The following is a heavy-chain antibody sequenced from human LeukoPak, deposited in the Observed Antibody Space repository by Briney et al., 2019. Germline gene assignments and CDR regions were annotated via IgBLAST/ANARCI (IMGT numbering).Heavy chain of an antibody. V-gene: IGHV1-46*01. CDR3: ARSIGVGALDY. CDR2: INPSGGST. J-gene: IGHJ4*02. Sequence: ASVKVSCKASGYTFTSYYMHWVRQAPGQGLEWMGIINPSGGSTSYAQKFQGRVTMTGDTSTSTVYMELSSLRSEDTAVYYCARSIGVGALDYWGQGTLVTVSS. CDR1: GYTFTSYY. D-gene: IGHD1-26*01.